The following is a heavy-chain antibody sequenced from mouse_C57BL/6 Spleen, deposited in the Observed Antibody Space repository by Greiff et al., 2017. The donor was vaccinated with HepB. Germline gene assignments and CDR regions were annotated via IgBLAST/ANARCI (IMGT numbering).Heavy chain of an antibody. Sequence: VQRVESGPELVKPGASVKISCKASGYAFSSSWMNWVKQRPGKGLEWIGRIYPGDGDTNYNGKFKGKATLTADKSSSTAYMQLSSLTSEDSAVYFCARRRTTVVAYYFDYWGQGTTLTVSS. V-gene: IGHV1-82*01. CDR3: ARRRTTVVAYYFDY. D-gene: IGHD1-1*01. J-gene: IGHJ2*01. CDR1: GYAFSSSW. CDR2: IYPGDGDT.